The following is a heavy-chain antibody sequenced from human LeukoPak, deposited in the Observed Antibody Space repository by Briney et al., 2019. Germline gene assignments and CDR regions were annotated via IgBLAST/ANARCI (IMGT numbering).Heavy chain of an antibody. CDR2: ISGSGGST. CDR3: AKEATIFGVVIITPFFDY. Sequence: GGSLRLSCAASGFTFSSYAMSWVRQAPGKGLEWVSAISGSGGSTYYADSVKGRFTISRDNSKSTLYLQMNSLRAEDTAVYYCAKEATIFGVVIITPFFDYWGQGTLVTVSS. J-gene: IGHJ4*02. D-gene: IGHD3-3*01. V-gene: IGHV3-23*01. CDR1: GFTFSSYA.